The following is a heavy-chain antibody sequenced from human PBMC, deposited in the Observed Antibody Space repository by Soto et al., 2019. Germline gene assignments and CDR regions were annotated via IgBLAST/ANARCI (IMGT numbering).Heavy chain of an antibody. D-gene: IGHD3-3*02. CDR3: ARYLSGTYIPFDY. CDR1: GFTFRVYD. J-gene: IGHJ3*01. Sequence: EVQLVESGGGLVKPGGYLRLSCEASGFTFRVYDMIWVRQAPGKALEWVSSTSSNSVYIYYEDSLKGRFTVSRDNAKNSLYLEMNSLRDEETAVYYCARYLSGTYIPFDYWGQGTLVTVSS. V-gene: IGHV3-21*01. CDR2: TSSNSVYI.